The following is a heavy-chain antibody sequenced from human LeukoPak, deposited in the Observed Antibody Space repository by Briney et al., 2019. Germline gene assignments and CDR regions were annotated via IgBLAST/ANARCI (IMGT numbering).Heavy chain of an antibody. CDR3: ATEGDYFDSGTFYKTFDI. J-gene: IGHJ3*02. Sequence: SETLSLTCTVSRGSLSNYYWSWIRQPPGKGLEWIGYISYSGSTNYSSSLKSRVTISLDTTKSQFSLRLSSVTAADTAVYYCATEGDYFDSGTFYKTFDIWGRGTVVTVSS. V-gene: IGHV4-59*01. D-gene: IGHD3-10*01. CDR1: RGSLSNYY. CDR2: ISYSGST.